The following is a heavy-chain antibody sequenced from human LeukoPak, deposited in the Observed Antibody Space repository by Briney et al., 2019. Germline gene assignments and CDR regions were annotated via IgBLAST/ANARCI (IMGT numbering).Heavy chain of an antibody. D-gene: IGHD6-6*01. CDR2: IIPILGIA. V-gene: IGHV1-69*02. CDR1: GGTFSSYT. Sequence: SVKVSCKASGGTFSSYTISWVRQAPGQGLEWMGRIIPILGIANYAQKFQGRVTITADKSTSSAYMELSSLRSEDTAVYYCARADPARAFDIWGQGTMVTVSS. CDR3: ARADPARAFDI. J-gene: IGHJ3*02.